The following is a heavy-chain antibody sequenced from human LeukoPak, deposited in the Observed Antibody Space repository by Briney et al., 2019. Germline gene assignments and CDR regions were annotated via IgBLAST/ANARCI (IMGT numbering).Heavy chain of an antibody. J-gene: IGHJ6*02. CDR3: ARHRIQPPVLMDV. CDR1: GGSTASSSHY. D-gene: IGHD5-18*01. Sequence: SETLSLTCTVSGGSTASSSHYWGWIRQSPGKGLEWIAIMYYTGSTYYNPPLRSRVSISVDTSRNQFSLKLTSVTAADTAVYYCARHRIQPPVLMDVWGQGTTVTVSS. CDR2: MYYTGST. V-gene: IGHV4-39*01.